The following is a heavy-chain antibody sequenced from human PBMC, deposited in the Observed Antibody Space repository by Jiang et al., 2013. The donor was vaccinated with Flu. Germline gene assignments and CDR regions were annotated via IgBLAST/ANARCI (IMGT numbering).Heavy chain of an antibody. CDR3: ARMGSWAMDV. J-gene: IGHJ6*02. CDR1: GGSFNAYY. D-gene: IGHD7-27*01. CDR2: LNHDGST. V-gene: IGHV4-34*01. Sequence: VYGGSFNAYYWAWIRQPPGKGLEWIGELNHDGSTNYNPSLESRLTISADPSKNEISLNLTAVTAADTAVYYCARMGSWAMDVWGQGTTVTVSS.